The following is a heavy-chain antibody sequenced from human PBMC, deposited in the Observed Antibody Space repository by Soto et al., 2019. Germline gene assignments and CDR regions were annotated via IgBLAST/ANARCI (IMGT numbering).Heavy chain of an antibody. J-gene: IGHJ4*02. CDR1: GLTFSSYA. V-gene: IGHV3-23*01. CDR3: AKDRGYSYGTEFDY. Sequence: QPGGSMRLSCAASGLTFSSYAISWVRQAPGKGLEWVSAISGSGGSTYYADSVKGRFTISRDNSKNTLYLQMNSLRAEDTAVYYCAKDRGYSYGTEFDYWGQGTLVTVSS. CDR2: ISGSGGST. D-gene: IGHD5-18*01.